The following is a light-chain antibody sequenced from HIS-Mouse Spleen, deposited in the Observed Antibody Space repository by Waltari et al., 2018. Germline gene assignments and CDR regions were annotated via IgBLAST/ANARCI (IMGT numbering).Light chain of an antibody. CDR1: SSDVGGYNY. Sequence: QSALTPPPSVFGAPGHSITISCTGTSSDVGGYNYVSWYPQHPGKAPKLMIYEVSNRPSGVSNRFSGSKSGNTASLTISGLQAEDEADYYCSSYTSSSTLWVFGGGTKLTVL. J-gene: IGLJ3*02. CDR2: EVS. V-gene: IGLV2-14*01. CDR3: SSYTSSSTLWV.